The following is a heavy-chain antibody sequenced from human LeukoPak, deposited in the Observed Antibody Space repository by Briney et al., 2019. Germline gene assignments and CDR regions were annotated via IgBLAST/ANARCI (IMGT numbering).Heavy chain of an antibody. D-gene: IGHD2-15*01. CDR2: IKSKTDGGTT. Sequence: GGSLRLSCAASGFTFSNAWMSWVRQAPGKGLEWVGRIKSKTDGGTTDYAAPVKGGFTISRDDSKNTLYLQMNSLKTEDTAVYYCTTGSDCSGGSCYLYYYYYGMDVWGKGTTVTVSS. V-gene: IGHV3-15*01. CDR3: TTGSDCSGGSCYLYYYYYGMDV. J-gene: IGHJ6*04. CDR1: GFTFSNAW.